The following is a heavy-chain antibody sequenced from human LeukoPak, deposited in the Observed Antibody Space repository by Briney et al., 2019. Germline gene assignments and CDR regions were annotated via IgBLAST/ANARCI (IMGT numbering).Heavy chain of an antibody. CDR2: IYHSGST. Sequence: SETLSLTCTVSGGSISSGGYSWSWIRQPPGKGLEWIGYIYHSGSTYYNPSLKSRVTISVDRSKNQFSLKLSSVTAADTAVYYCARVGGITMVRGVLFGWFDPWGQGTLVTVSS. D-gene: IGHD3-10*01. CDR1: GGSISSGGYS. J-gene: IGHJ5*02. V-gene: IGHV4-30-2*01. CDR3: ARVGGITMVRGVLFGWFDP.